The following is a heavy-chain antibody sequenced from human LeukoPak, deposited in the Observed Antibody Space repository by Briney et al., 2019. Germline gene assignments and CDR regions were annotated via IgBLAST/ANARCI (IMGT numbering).Heavy chain of an antibody. CDR3: AKWASDNRAFDL. CDR1: GTSITSYY. V-gene: IGHV4-59*08. Sequence: SETLSLTCTVSGTSITSYYWNWIRQAPGQGPEWIGYGHYSGNTKYNPPLKSRVTISVDTSKNQFSLRLSSVTAADTAVYFCAKWASDNRAFDLWGQGTLVTV. D-gene: IGHD2-8*01. J-gene: IGHJ4*02. CDR2: GHYSGNT.